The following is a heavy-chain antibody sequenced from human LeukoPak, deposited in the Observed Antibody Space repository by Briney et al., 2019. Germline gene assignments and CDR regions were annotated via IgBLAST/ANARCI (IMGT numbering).Heavy chain of an antibody. J-gene: IGHJ4*02. CDR1: GGSFSGYY. V-gene: IGHV4-34*01. CDR2: INHSGST. Sequence: SETLSLTCAVYGGSFSGYYWSWIRQPPGKGLEWIGEINHSGSTNYNPSLKSRVTISVDTSKNQFSLKLSSVTAADTAVYYCARGPWDYVGAYDYWGQGTLVTVSS. D-gene: IGHD4-17*01. CDR3: ARGPWDYVGAYDY.